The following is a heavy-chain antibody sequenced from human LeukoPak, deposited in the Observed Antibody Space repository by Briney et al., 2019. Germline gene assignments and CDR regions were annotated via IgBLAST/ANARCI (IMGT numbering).Heavy chain of an antibody. J-gene: IGHJ4*02. CDR3: ARSSMQWVVQEIDY. D-gene: IGHD6-19*01. V-gene: IGHV7-4-1*02. CDR1: GYTFTYYA. Sequence: ASVKVSCTTSGYTFTYYAMSWVRQAPGQGLEWMGWINTNTGNPTYAQGFTGRFVFSLDTSVSTAYLQISSLQAEDTAVYFCARSSMQWVVQEIDYWGQGTLVTVSS. CDR2: INTNTGNP.